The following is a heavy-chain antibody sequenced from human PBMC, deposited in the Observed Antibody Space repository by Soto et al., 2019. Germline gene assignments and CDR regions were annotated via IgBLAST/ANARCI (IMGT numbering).Heavy chain of an antibody. V-gene: IGHV1-18*04. CDR3: ARDKPQQIVGYNYYYGMDV. CDR2: ISGYNGDT. D-gene: IGHD6-6*01. CDR1: GYTFTSFG. J-gene: IGHJ6*02. Sequence: QLHLVQSGAEVKKPGASVKVSCTASGYTFTSFGVSWVRQVPGQGPEWMGWISGYNGDTDYAQKFQGRVTMTTDRYTSTAYMEVRSLRSDDTAVYYCARDKPQQIVGYNYYYGMDVWGQGTTVTVSS.